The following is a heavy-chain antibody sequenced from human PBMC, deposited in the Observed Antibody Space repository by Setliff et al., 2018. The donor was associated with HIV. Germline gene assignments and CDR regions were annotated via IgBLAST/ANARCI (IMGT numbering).Heavy chain of an antibody. CDR3: TRQSPVAGSGAFDI. J-gene: IGHJ3*02. D-gene: IGHD6-19*01. CDR1: GDSISSGGYY. V-gene: IGHV4-61*02. CDR2: IYTSGNTNYNPST. Sequence: SETLSLTCTVSGDSISSGGYYWSWIRQPAGQGLEWIGRIYTSGNTNYNPSTNYNPSLKSRITISLETSRNQFSLRVTSVTATDTAVYYCTRQSPVAGSGAFDICGQGTMVTVSS.